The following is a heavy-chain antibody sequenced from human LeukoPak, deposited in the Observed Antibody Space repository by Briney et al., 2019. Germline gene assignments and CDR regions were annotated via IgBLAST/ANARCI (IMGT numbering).Heavy chain of an antibody. Sequence: GSLRLSCAASGLTFLNSAMSWVRRALGKGLEWVSTISGFGGETFYADSVKGRFSLSRDNSKHTLSLQMNSLRAEDTAVYYCVKGGHYSFFDPWGQGTLVTVSS. CDR3: VKGGHYSFFDP. CDR1: GLTFLNSA. V-gene: IGHV3-23*01. CDR2: ISGFGGET. J-gene: IGHJ5*02. D-gene: IGHD3-10*01.